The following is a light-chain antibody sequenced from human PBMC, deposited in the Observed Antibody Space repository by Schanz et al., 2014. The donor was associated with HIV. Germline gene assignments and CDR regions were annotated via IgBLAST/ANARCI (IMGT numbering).Light chain of an antibody. CDR3: AAWDDSLNGWV. V-gene: IGLV2-14*03. CDR2: DVT. Sequence: QSALTQPASVSGSPGQSISISCAGTSSDVGGDNFVSWYQQHPGRAPKLLVYDVTNRPSGVSSRFSGSKSGNTASLTISGLKPEDEADYHCAAWDDSLNGWVFGGGTKVTVL. J-gene: IGLJ3*02. CDR1: SSDVGGDNF.